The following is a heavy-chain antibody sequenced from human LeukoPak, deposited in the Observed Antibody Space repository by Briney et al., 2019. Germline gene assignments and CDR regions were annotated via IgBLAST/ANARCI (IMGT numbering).Heavy chain of an antibody. J-gene: IGHJ4*02. CDR2: IYYGGST. D-gene: IGHD5-24*01. CDR3: ARRTMAIYFDY. CDR1: GGFISSSSYY. V-gene: IGHV4-39*01. Sequence: SETLSLTCTVSGGFISSSSYYWGWIRQPPGKGLEWIGSIYYGGSTYYNPSLKSRVTISVDTSKNQFSLKLSSVTAADTAVYYCARRTMAIYFDYWGQGTLVTVSS.